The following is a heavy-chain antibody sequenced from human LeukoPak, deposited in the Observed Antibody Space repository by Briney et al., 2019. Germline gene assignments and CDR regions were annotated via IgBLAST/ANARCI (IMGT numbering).Heavy chain of an antibody. D-gene: IGHD3-22*01. CDR3: TRSTYDSSGYHYFDY. J-gene: IGHJ4*02. Sequence: GGSLRLSCAASGFTFSGFAMHWVRQASGKGLEWVGRIRSKANSYATAYAASVKGRFTISRDDSKNTAYLQMNSLKTEDTAVYYCTRSTYDSSGYHYFDYWGQGTLVTVSS. CDR1: GFTFSGFA. CDR2: IRSKANSYAT. V-gene: IGHV3-73*01.